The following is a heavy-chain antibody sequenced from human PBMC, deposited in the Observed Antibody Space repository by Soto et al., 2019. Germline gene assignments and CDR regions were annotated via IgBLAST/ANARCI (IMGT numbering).Heavy chain of an antibody. J-gene: IGHJ4*02. CDR3: AKDEGWLQLGYFDY. CDR1: GFTFSSYG. D-gene: IGHD5-12*01. CDR2: ISYDGSNK. Sequence: QVQLVESGGGVVQPGRSLRLSCAASGFTFSSYGMHWVRQAPGKGLEWVAVISYDGSNKYYADSVKGRFTISRDNSKNTQYLQMNSLRAEDTAVYYCAKDEGWLQLGYFDYWGQRTLVTVSS. V-gene: IGHV3-30*18.